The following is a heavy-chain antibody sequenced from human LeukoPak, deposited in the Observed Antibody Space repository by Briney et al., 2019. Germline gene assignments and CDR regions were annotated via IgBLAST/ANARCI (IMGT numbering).Heavy chain of an antibody. CDR2: ISYDGTKK. CDR1: GFTFSNSA. V-gene: IGHV3-30-3*01. D-gene: IGHD2-2*02. Sequence: SGGSLRLSCAASGFTFSNSAMHWVRQSPGKGLEWVAVISYDGTKKYYAVSVQGRFTISRDTSKNTLYLQMDSLRAEDTAVHYCAKDFSGCSTSSCYSAYYGMDVWGQGTTVIVSS. CDR3: AKDFSGCSTSSCYSAYYGMDV. J-gene: IGHJ6*02.